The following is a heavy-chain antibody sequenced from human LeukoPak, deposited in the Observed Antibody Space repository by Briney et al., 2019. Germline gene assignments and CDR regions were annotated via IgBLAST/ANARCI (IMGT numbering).Heavy chain of an antibody. CDR1: GGSISSSSYY. CDR3: ARDRFYGGAVAPIDY. V-gene: IGHV4-39*07. D-gene: IGHD4/OR15-4a*01. Sequence: PSETLSLTCTVSGGSISSSSYYWGWIRQPPGKGLEWIGSIYYSGSTYYNPSLKSRVTISVDTSKNQFSLKLSSVTAADTAVYYCARDRFYGGAVAPIDYWGQGTLVTVSS. J-gene: IGHJ4*02. CDR2: IYYSGST.